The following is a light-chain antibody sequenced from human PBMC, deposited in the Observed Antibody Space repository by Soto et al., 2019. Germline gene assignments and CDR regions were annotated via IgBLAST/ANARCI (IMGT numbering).Light chain of an antibody. CDR1: QSVRSN. Sequence: ETVLTQSPATLSLSPGERATLSCRASQSVRSNLAWYQHRPGQAPRLLIYDASNRATGIPGRISGSGSGTDFTLTISNLEPEDFSVYYCQQRDTWTWTFGQGAKVEIK. V-gene: IGKV3-11*01. CDR3: QQRDTWTWT. CDR2: DAS. J-gene: IGKJ1*01.